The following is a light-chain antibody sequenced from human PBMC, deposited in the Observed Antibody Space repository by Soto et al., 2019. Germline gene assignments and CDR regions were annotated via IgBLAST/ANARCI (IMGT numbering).Light chain of an antibody. Sequence: QSVLTQPASVSGSPGQSITISCTGTSRDIGAYNYVSWYQQYPGKAPKLILYEVNNRPSGVSNRFSGSKSGDTASLTISGLQADYEADYYCSSYTGSNSIAFGGGTKLTVL. J-gene: IGLJ2*01. V-gene: IGLV2-14*01. CDR1: SRDIGAYNY. CDR2: EVN. CDR3: SSYTGSNSIA.